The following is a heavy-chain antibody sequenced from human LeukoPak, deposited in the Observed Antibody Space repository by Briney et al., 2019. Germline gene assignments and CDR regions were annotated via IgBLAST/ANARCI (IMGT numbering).Heavy chain of an antibody. CDR3: ARDQPLPIAAAGEYYYYYYMDV. J-gene: IGHJ6*03. V-gene: IGHV3-48*01. Sequence: GGSLRLSCAASGFTFGSYSMNWVRQAPGKGLEWVSYISSSSSTIYYADSVKGRFTISRDNAKNSLYLQMNSLRAEDTAVYYCARDQPLPIAAAGEYYYYYYMDVWGKGTTVTISS. D-gene: IGHD6-13*01. CDR1: GFTFGSYS. CDR2: ISSSSSTI.